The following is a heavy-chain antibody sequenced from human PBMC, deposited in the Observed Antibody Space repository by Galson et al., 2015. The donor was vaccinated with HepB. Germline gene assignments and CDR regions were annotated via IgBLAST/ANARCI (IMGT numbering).Heavy chain of an antibody. J-gene: IGHJ4*02. CDR1: GFTFSSYS. Sequence: SLRLSCAASGFTFSSYSMNWVRQAPGKGLEWVSYISSSSSTIYYADSVKGRFTISRDNAKNSLYLQMNSLRAEDTAVYYCARDRTRIFGVVTDPTCFDYWGQGTLVTVSS. D-gene: IGHD3-3*01. V-gene: IGHV3-48*01. CDR3: ARDRTRIFGVVTDPTCFDY. CDR2: ISSSSSTI.